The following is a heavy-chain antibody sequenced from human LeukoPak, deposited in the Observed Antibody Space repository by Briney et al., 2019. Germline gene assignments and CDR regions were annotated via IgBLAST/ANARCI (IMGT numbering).Heavy chain of an antibody. Sequence: GGSLRLSSAASGFTFSSYAMSWVRQAPGKGLEWVSAISGGGSTYYADSVKGRFTFSRDNSKNTLYLQMNSLRAEDTAVYYCARPRYDSSGYYPDAFDIWGQGTMVTVSS. CDR2: ISGGGST. J-gene: IGHJ3*02. CDR1: GFTFSSYA. CDR3: ARPRYDSSGYYPDAFDI. D-gene: IGHD3-22*01. V-gene: IGHV3-23*01.